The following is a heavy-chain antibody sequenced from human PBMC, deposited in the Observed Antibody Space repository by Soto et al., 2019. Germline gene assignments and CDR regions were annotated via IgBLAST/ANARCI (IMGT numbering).Heavy chain of an antibody. Sequence: EVQLLESGGGLVQPGGSLRLCCAVSGFTFSSHAMSWVRQAPGKGLECVSSITGSGDSTYYADSVKGRFTISRDKSKSTLYLQMNSLRAEDTAVYYCAKDLQFSGSLSSQTFDYWVQGTQVTVSS. J-gene: IGHJ4*02. CDR1: GFTFSSHA. D-gene: IGHD6-19*01. CDR3: AKDLQFSGSLSSQTFDY. V-gene: IGHV3-23*01. CDR2: ITGSGDST.